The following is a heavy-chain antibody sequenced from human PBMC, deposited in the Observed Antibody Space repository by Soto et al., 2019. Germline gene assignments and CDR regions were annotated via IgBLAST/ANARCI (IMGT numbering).Heavy chain of an antibody. Sequence: PGGSLRLSCAASGFAFSNFGMGWVRQAPGKGLEWVSGISSSGGDTFYADSVRGRFTISRDNAKNTLYLQMNSLRAEDTAVYYCARDWVYGGHKEDSFDYWGQGTLVTVSS. D-gene: IGHD5-12*01. CDR3: ARDWVYGGHKEDSFDY. J-gene: IGHJ4*02. CDR2: ISSSGGDT. V-gene: IGHV3-23*01. CDR1: GFAFSNFG.